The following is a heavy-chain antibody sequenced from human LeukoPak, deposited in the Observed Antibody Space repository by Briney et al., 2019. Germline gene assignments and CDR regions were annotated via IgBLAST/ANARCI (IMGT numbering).Heavy chain of an antibody. CDR1: GFNFSMYG. Sequence: GRSLRLSCAASGFNFSMYGFQWVRQAPGKALEWVGVISYDGSRKEYAESVKGRFTISRDMSKSTVYLQMNSLRAEDTAVYYCARHRIAVAGTIPREVDYWGQGTLVTVSS. J-gene: IGHJ4*02. CDR2: ISYDGSRK. V-gene: IGHV3-30*03. D-gene: IGHD6-19*01. CDR3: ARHRIAVAGTIPREVDY.